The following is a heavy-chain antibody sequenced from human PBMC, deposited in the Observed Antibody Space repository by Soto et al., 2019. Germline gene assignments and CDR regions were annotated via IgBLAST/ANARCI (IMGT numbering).Heavy chain of an antibody. D-gene: IGHD2-2*02. Sequence: SVKVSCKASGGTFSSYAISWVRQAPGQGLEWMGGIIPIFGTANYAQKFQGRVTITADESTSTAYMELGSLRSEDTAVYYCARDLNQLYRAFDIWGQGTMVTVSS. CDR1: GGTFSSYA. V-gene: IGHV1-69*13. CDR3: ARDLNQLYRAFDI. J-gene: IGHJ3*02. CDR2: IIPIFGTA.